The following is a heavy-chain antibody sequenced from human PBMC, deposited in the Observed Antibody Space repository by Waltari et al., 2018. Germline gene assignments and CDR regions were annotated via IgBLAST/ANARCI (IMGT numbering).Heavy chain of an antibody. Sequence: QVQLQESGPGLVKPSETLSLTCTVSGVSISMLYWSWIRQPPGKGLEWIGYIYSSGGPYYTPPLQSRVTISVDSSKSHVSLTLTSVTAADTAVYYCARVRYSGNYYYFDSWGRGTLVTVSS. CDR2: IYSSGGP. J-gene: IGHJ4*02. V-gene: IGHV4-59*01. CDR1: GVSISMLY. D-gene: IGHD1-26*01. CDR3: ARVRYSGNYYYFDS.